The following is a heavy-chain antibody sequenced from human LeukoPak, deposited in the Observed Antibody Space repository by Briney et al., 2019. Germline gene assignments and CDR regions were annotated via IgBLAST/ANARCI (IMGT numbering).Heavy chain of an antibody. V-gene: IGHV1-3*03. CDR1: GYTFTSYT. CDR2: ISVGRGDS. Sequence: EASVKVSRKASGYTFTSYTIRWVRQAPGQSLEWMGWISVGRGDSKCSQEFQGRVTLTRDTSATTAYLEVSSLRPEDMAVYYCARERGIRDAFDFWGQGTMVTVSS. D-gene: IGHD1-14*01. J-gene: IGHJ3*01. CDR3: ARERGIRDAFDF.